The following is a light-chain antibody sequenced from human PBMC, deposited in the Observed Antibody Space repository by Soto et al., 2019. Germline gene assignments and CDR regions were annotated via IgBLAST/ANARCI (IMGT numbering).Light chain of an antibody. CDR1: SSDVGGYNY. CDR3: SSYTSSSTRV. V-gene: IGLV2-14*03. CDR2: DVS. J-gene: IGLJ1*01. Sequence: QSALTQPASVSGSPGQSITISCTGTSSDVGGYNYVSWYQQHPGKAPKLMIYDVSCRPSGVSNRFSGSKSGNTASLTISGLQAEDEADYYCSSYTSSSTRVFGTGTKVTVL.